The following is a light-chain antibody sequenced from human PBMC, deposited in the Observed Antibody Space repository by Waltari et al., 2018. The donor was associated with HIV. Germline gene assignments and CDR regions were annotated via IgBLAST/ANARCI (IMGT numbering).Light chain of an antibody. V-gene: IGKV1-NL1*01. J-gene: IGKJ4*01. Sequence: DIQMTQSPSSLSASVGDRVTIPCRACQGTRTSLAWYQQKRGKAQTLLSFDASRLQSGVPSRFSGSGSGTDYTLTISSLQPEDFATYYCQQYYSTPPVFGGGTKVEIK. CDR3: QQYYSTPPV. CDR1: QGTRTS. CDR2: DAS.